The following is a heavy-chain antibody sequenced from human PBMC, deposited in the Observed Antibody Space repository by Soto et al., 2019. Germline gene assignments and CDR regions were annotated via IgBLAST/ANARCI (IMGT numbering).Heavy chain of an antibody. V-gene: IGHV1-8*01. CDR3: ARVSDFWRYAFDI. CDR1: GYTFTSYD. CDR2: MNPNSGNT. J-gene: IGHJ3*02. D-gene: IGHD3-3*01. Sequence: VKVSCKASGYTFTSYDINWVRQATGQGFEWMGWMNPNSGNTGYAQKFQGRVTMTRNTSISTAYMELSSLRSEDTAVYYCARVSDFWRYAFDIWGQGTMVTVSS.